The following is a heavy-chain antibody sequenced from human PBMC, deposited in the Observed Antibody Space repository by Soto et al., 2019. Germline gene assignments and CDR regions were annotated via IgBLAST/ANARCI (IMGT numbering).Heavy chain of an antibody. CDR3: ARDGGTGDDFWDY. J-gene: IGHJ4*02. Sequence: PSQTLSLTCAISGDSVSSNSAAWNCIRQSPSRGLEWLGRTYYRSKWYYDYALSVKSRIIINPDTSKNQFSLHLNSVTPEDTAVYFCARDGGTGDDFWDYWGQGTLVTVSS. CDR1: GDSVSSNSAA. D-gene: IGHD2-8*02. V-gene: IGHV6-1*01. CDR2: TYYRSKWYY.